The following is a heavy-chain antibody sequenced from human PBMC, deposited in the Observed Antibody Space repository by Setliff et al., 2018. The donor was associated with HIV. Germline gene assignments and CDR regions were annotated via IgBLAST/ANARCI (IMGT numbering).Heavy chain of an antibody. D-gene: IGHD6-6*01. V-gene: IGHV3-11*03. Sequence: PGGSLRLSCTGSGFTFSNYYFTWVRQAPGKGLEWVAHISIGGTNYADSVKGRFTISRDNSKNILYLQMNSLRVEDSAVYYCAKTVALLRAARLDLDYWGQGTLVTVSS. CDR3: AKTVALLRAARLDLDY. CDR2: ISIGGT. CDR1: GFTFSNYY. J-gene: IGHJ4*02.